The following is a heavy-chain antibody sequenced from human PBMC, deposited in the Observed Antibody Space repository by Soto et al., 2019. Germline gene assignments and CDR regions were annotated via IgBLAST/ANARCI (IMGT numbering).Heavy chain of an antibody. V-gene: IGHV4-4*07. CDR2: IFANGHT. Sequence: SETLSLTCIVSGGSISEKYWNWVRQPPGKGLEWIGLIFANGHTDYNPSLKSRVTMSVDASKNQFSLRLTSMTATDTAVYYCVASLAASGLNWLDPWGRGTLVTVSS. CDR1: GGSISEKY. J-gene: IGHJ5*02. CDR3: VASLAASGLNWLDP. D-gene: IGHD6-13*01.